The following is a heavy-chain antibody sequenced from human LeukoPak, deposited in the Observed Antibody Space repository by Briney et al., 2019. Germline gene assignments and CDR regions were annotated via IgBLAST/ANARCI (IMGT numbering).Heavy chain of an antibody. V-gene: IGHV3-7*01. Sequence: GGSLRLSCAASGFIFGNSWMAWVRQAPGKGLEWVALTNEDESAKYYVDSVKGRFTISRDNAKNSLFLQMNSLRDEDTAMYYCARGVNRAYDIWGHGTMVTVSS. D-gene: IGHD2-8*01. CDR3: ARGVNRAYDI. J-gene: IGHJ3*02. CDR2: TNEDESAK. CDR1: GFIFGNSW.